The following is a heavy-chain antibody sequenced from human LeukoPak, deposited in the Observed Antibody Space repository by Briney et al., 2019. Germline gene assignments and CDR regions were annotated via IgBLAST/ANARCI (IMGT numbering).Heavy chain of an antibody. CDR3: ARVGKRITIFGVVIPNAFDI. J-gene: IGHJ3*02. D-gene: IGHD3-3*01. CDR1: GFTVSSNY. CDR2: IYSGGST. Sequence: PGGSLRLSCAASGFTVSSNYMCWVRQAPGKGLEWVSVIYSGGSTYYADSVKGRFTISRDNSKNTLYLQMNSLRAEDTAVYYCARVGKRITIFGVVIPNAFDIWGQGTMVTVSS. V-gene: IGHV3-53*01.